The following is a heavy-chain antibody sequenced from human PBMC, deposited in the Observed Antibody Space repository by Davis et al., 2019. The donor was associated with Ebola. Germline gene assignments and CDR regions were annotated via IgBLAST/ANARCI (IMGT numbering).Heavy chain of an antibody. J-gene: IGHJ4*02. CDR1: GGSISSSSYY. CDR2: IYYIRST. V-gene: IGHV4-39*01. D-gene: IGHD3-22*01. CDR3: ARNLIYNYDGSVYSSPYYFDY. Sequence: SETLSLTCTVSGGSISSSSYYWGWIRQPPGKGLEWIANIYYIRSTQYNPSLKSRVTISVNTSKNQFSLKLTSVTAADTAVYYCARNLIYNYDGSVYSSPYYFDYWGQGTLVTVSS.